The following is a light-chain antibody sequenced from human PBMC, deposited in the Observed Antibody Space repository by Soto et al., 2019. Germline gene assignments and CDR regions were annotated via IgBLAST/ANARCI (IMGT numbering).Light chain of an antibody. CDR2: EVT. V-gene: IGLV2-14*01. J-gene: IGLJ2*01. Sequence: QSALTQPASVSGSPGQSITISCTGTSSDVGGYNYVSWYQQHPGKAPKVMIYEVTNRPSGGSNRFSGSKSGNTASLTISGLQAEDEADYYCSSYTGSSNLVFGGGTKVTVL. CDR3: SSYTGSSNLV. CDR1: SSDVGGYNY.